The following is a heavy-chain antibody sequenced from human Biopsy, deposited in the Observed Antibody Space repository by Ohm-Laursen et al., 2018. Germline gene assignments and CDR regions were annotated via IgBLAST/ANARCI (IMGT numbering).Heavy chain of an antibody. CDR2: IASSGGTT. CDR1: GFHFSVYY. V-gene: IGHV3-11*01. Sequence: GSLRLSCTASGFHFSVYYMSWIRQAPGKGLEWISYIASSGGTTYYVDSVKGRFTISRDNAEKSLYLQMNSLRAEDTAVYYCARDTPETYDYDNDDNSPFPRRYIDYWGQGTLVTVSS. D-gene: IGHD3-22*01. CDR3: ARDTPETYDYDNDDNSPFPRRYIDY. J-gene: IGHJ4*02.